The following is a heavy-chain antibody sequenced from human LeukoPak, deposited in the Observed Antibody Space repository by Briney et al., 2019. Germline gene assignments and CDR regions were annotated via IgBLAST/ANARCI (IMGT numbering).Heavy chain of an antibody. CDR2: INPNSGGT. CDR1: GYTFTGYY. D-gene: IGHD2-2*01. J-gene: IGHJ6*02. CDR3: AGDREYCSSTSCYDGDYYGMDV. Sequence: ASVKVSCKASGYTFTGYYMHWVRQAPGQGLAWLGWINPNSGGTNYAQKFQGRVTMTRDPSISTAYMVLSRLRSDDTAVYYCAGDREYCSSTSCYDGDYYGMDVWGQGTTVTVSS. V-gene: IGHV1-2*02.